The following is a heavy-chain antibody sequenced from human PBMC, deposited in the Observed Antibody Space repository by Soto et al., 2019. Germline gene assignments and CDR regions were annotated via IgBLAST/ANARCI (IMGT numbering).Heavy chain of an antibody. D-gene: IGHD2-15*01. CDR2: IGHLETT. J-gene: IGHJ4*01. CDR1: GVAMTHGGYS. CDR3: SRGGCREPFYF. V-gene: IGHV4-30-2*06. Sequence: PSQTVSLTCSVPGVAMTHGGYSWGWIRQSPEKGLVWLGYIGHLETTYVNPSFKSRLSLSIDRTRNQFSLSLSSMTAADKGGYYCSRGGCREPFYFLGLGT.